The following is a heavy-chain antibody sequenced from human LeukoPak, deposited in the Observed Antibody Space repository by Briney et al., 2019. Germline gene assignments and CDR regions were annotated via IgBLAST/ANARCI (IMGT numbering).Heavy chain of an antibody. J-gene: IGHJ4*02. CDR2: IYYSGTT. CDR3: AITMVRGGDFDY. Sequence: PSETLSLTCTVSGGSISSSSYYWGWIRQPPGKGLEWIGSIYYSGTTYYNPSLKSRVTISVDTSKNQFSLKLSSVTAADTAVYYCAITMVRGGDFDYWGQGTLVTVSS. V-gene: IGHV4-39*07. CDR1: GGSISSSSYY. D-gene: IGHD3-10*01.